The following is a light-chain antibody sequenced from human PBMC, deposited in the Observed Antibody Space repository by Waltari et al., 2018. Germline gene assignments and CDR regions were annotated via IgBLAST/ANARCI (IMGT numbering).Light chain of an antibody. Sequence: AVQLTQSPSSLSASVGDRVTITCRASQPISSALAWYQQKPGKAPNLLIYDASNLESGVPSRFSGSGSGTHFTLTISSLQPADFATYYCQQLHSYPVTFGGGTKVEIK. CDR2: DAS. J-gene: IGKJ4*01. CDR1: QPISSA. V-gene: IGKV1-13*02. CDR3: QQLHSYPVT.